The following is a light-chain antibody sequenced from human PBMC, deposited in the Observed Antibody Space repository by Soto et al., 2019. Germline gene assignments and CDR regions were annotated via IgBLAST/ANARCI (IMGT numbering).Light chain of an antibody. CDR2: DAS. Sequence: EIVLTQSPATLSLSPGARATLSCRASQSVSSYLAWYQQKPGQAPRLLIYDASDRATGIPGRFSGSGSGTDFTLTIRRLEPEDFAVYYCQQHSNWPPITFGQGTRLEIK. CDR1: QSVSSY. CDR3: QQHSNWPPIT. J-gene: IGKJ5*01. V-gene: IGKV3-11*01.